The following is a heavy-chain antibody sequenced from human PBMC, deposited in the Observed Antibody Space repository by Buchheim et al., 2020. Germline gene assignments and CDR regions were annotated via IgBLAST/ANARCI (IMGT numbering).Heavy chain of an antibody. CDR1: GFIFRHXG. CDR3: AKGTIFGYNYGYGMDV. V-gene: IGHV3-30*18. J-gene: IGHJ6*02. Sequence: QVHLVESGGGVVQPGRSLRLSCAASGFIFRHXGMHWIRQAPGQGLEWVAGISYEGTNKYYAESVKGRFXTSRDDSKNTLDLQMNSLRSDDTAVYFCAKGTIFGYNYGYGMDVWGQGTT. CDR2: ISYEGTNK. D-gene: IGHD5-18*01.